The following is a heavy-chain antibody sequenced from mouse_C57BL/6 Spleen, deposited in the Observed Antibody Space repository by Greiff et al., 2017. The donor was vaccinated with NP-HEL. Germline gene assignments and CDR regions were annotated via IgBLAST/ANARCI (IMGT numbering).Heavy chain of an antibody. Sequence: QVQLQQPGAELVMPGASVKLSCKASGYTFTSYWIHWVKLRPGHGLEWIGEIDPADSFTNYNQQFKGKSTLTVDKSSSTAYMQLSSLTTVDSAVYYCAKTAELSDWDFDDWGTGTAVTVSS. CDR3: AKTAELSDWDFDD. CDR1: GYTFTSYW. J-gene: IGHJ1*03. CDR2: IDPADSFT. V-gene: IGHV1-69*01.